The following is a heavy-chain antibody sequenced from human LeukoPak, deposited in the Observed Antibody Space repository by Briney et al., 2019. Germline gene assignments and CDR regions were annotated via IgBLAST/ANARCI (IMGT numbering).Heavy chain of an antibody. CDR2: IRYDGSNK. V-gene: IGHV3-30*02. Sequence: AGGSLRLSCAASGFTFSSYGMHWVRQAPGKGLEWVAFIRYDGSNKYYADSVKGRLTISRENSKNTLYLQMNSLRAEDTAVYYCAKEDIVVVPAAMNFDYWGQGTLVTVSS. CDR3: AKEDIVVVPAAMNFDY. D-gene: IGHD2-2*01. CDR1: GFTFSSYG. J-gene: IGHJ4*02.